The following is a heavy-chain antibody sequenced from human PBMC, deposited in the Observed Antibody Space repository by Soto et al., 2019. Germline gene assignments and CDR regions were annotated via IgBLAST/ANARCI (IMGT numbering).Heavy chain of an antibody. CDR2: IRSKADNYAT. CDR1: GFTFSVSA. J-gene: IGHJ6*02. D-gene: IGHD1-26*01. Sequence: GGSLRLSCAVSGFTFSVSAIHWFRQASGKGLEWVGRIRSKADNYATAYGASVKGRFSISRDDSKNTAYLQMSSLNTEDTAVYYCARLAEWEYYDGMDVWGQGTTVTVSS. V-gene: IGHV3-73*01. CDR3: ARLAEWEYYDGMDV.